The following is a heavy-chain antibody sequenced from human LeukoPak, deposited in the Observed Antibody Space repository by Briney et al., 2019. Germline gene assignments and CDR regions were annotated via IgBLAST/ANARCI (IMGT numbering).Heavy chain of an antibody. CDR2: ISWNSDNI. Sequence: PGGSLRLSCAASGFTFDDYTMHWVRQAPGKGLEWISGISWNSDNIGYADSVKGRFTISRDNAENSLYLQMNSLKTEDTALYYCAKGLGSMVTFAAFDIWGQGTMVTVSS. D-gene: IGHD5-18*01. CDR1: GFTFDDYT. J-gene: IGHJ3*02. V-gene: IGHV3-9*01. CDR3: AKGLGSMVTFAAFDI.